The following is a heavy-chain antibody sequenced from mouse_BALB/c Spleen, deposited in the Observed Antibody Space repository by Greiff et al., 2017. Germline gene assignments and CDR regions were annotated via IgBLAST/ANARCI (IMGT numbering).Heavy chain of an antibody. Sequence: EVQVVESGGGLVKPGGSLKLSCAASGFTFSDYYMYWVRQTPEKRLEWVATISDGGSYTYYPDSVKGRFTISRDNAKNNLYLQMSSLKSEDTAMYYCARDRGVRRDWYFDVWGAGTTVTVSS. J-gene: IGHJ1*01. CDR2: ISDGGSYT. CDR1: GFTFSDYY. D-gene: IGHD2-14*01. CDR3: ARDRGVRRDWYFDV. V-gene: IGHV5-4*02.